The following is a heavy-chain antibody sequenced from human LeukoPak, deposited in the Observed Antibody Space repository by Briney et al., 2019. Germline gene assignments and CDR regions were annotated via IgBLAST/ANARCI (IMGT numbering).Heavy chain of an antibody. CDR3: ARFNSSEYSSSSNAFDI. CDR2: ISSSGSTI. CDR1: GFTFSDYY. V-gene: IGHV3-11*01. J-gene: IGHJ3*02. D-gene: IGHD6-6*01. Sequence: GGSLRLSCAASGFTFSDYYMSWIRQAPGKGLEWVSYISSSGSTIYYADSVKGRFTISRDNAKNSLYLQMNSLRAEDTAVYYCARFNSSEYSSSSNAFDIWGQGTMVTVSS.